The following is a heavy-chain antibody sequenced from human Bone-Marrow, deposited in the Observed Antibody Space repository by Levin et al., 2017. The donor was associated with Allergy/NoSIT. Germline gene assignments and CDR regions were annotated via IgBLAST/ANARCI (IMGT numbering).Heavy chain of an antibody. D-gene: IGHD5-18*01. J-gene: IGHJ4*02. CDR1: GGTFSSYT. Sequence: SVKVSCKASGGTFSSYTISWVRQAPGQGLEWMGRIIPILGIANYAQKFQGRVTITADKSTSTAYMELSSLRSEDTAVYYCARGDTAMDYFDYWGQGTLVTVSS. CDR3: ARGDTAMDYFDY. CDR2: IIPILGIA. V-gene: IGHV1-69*02.